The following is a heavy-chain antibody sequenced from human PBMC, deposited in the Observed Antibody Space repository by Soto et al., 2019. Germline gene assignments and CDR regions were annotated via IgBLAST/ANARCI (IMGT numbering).Heavy chain of an antibody. Sequence: GGSLRLSCAASGFTFSNYAMHWVRQAPGKGLEWVAVISYDGSNKYYADSVKGRFTISRDNSKNTLYLQMNSLRAEDTAVYYCARDKGATTSTKLFDYWGQGTLVTVSS. CDR2: ISYDGSNK. J-gene: IGHJ4*02. CDR1: GFTFSNYA. D-gene: IGHD5-12*01. V-gene: IGHV3-30-3*01. CDR3: ARDKGATTSTKLFDY.